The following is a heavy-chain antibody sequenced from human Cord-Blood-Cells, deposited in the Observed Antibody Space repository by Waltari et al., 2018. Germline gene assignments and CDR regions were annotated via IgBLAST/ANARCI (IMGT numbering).Heavy chain of an antibody. J-gene: IGHJ2*01. V-gene: IGHV1-8*03. CDR1: GYTFTSYD. CDR2: RNPNSGNT. CDR3: ATRSRGSHNWYFDL. D-gene: IGHD3-10*01. Sequence: QVQLVQSGAEVKKPGASVKVSCKASGYTFTSYDLNWVRQATGQGLEWMGWRNPNSGNTGYAQEFQGRVTITRNTSMSTAYMELSSLRSEDTAVYYCATRSRGSHNWYFDLWGRGTLVTVSS.